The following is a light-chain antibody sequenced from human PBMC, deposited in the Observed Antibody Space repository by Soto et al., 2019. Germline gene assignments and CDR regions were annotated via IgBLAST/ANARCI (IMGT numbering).Light chain of an antibody. CDR2: RNN. V-gene: IGLV1-47*01. CDR3: AAWDDSLSGLV. Sequence: QAVVTQPPSASGTPGQWVTISCSGSSSNIGSNYVYWYQQLPGTAPKLLIYRNNQRPSGVPDRFSGSKSGTSASLAISGLRSEDEDHYYCAAWDDSLSGLVFRTGTKLTVL. J-gene: IGLJ1*01. CDR1: SSNIGSNY.